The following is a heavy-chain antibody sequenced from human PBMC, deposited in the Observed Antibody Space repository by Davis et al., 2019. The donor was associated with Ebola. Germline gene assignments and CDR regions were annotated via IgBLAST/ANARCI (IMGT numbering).Heavy chain of an antibody. CDR1: GFTFSSYA. Sequence: GGSLRLSCAASGFTFSSYAMHWVRQAPGKGLEWVAVISYDGSNKYYADSVKGRFTISRDNSKNTLYLQMNSLRAEDTAVYYCARVELEYCSGGSCYSGYFDLWGRGTLVTVSS. V-gene: IGHV3-30-3*01. J-gene: IGHJ2*01. D-gene: IGHD2-15*01. CDR3: ARVELEYCSGGSCYSGYFDL. CDR2: ISYDGSNK.